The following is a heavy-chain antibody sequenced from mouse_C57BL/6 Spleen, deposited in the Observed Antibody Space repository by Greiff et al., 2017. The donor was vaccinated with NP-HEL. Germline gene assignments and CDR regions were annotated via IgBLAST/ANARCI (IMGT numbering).Heavy chain of an antibody. J-gene: IGHJ3*01. CDR3: ARDGDRWRGAY. D-gene: IGHD2-3*01. Sequence: DVKLQESGPGLVKPSQSLSLTCSVTGYSITSGYYWNWIRQFPGNKLEWMGYISYDGSNNYNPSLKNRISITRDTSKNQFFLKLNSVTTEDTATYYCARDGDRWRGAYWGQGTLVTVSA. CDR1: GYSITSGYY. CDR2: ISYDGSN. V-gene: IGHV3-6*01.